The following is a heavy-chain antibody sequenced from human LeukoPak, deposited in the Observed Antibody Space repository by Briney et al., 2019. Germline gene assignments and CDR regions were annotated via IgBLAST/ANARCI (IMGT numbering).Heavy chain of an antibody. D-gene: IGHD6-13*01. J-gene: IGHJ4*02. Sequence: GGSLRLSCAASGFTFSNYWMSWVRQAPGKGLEWVGNIKEDGSEKYYVDSVKGRFTISRDNAKNSLYLQMNSLRAEDTAVYYCARDQSSWKVSDYWGQGTLVTVSS. CDR2: IKEDGSEK. V-gene: IGHV3-7*01. CDR1: GFTFSNYW. CDR3: ARDQSSWKVSDY.